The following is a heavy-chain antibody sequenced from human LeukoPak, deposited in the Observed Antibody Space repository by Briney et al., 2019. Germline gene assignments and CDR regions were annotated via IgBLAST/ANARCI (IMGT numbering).Heavy chain of an antibody. CDR3: AKNAGARGGFYADY. D-gene: IGHD3-3*01. J-gene: IGHJ4*02. V-gene: IGHV3-23*01. Sequence: GGSLRLSCAASGFSFSSYAMTWVRQAPGQGLDWVSAISGSGDYTYYANSVEGRFTISRDNSKNTLYLQVNSLRAEDTAVYYCAKNAGARGGFYADYWGQGTLITVSS. CDR1: GFSFSSYA. CDR2: ISGSGDYT.